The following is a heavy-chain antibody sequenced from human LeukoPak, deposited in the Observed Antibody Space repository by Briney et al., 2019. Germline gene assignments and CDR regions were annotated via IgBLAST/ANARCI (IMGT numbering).Heavy chain of an antibody. Sequence: PSETLSLTCTVSGGSISSYYWSWIRQPPGKGLEWIGYIYYSGSTNYNPSLKSRVTMSVDTSKNQFSLKLSSVTAADTAVYYCASEVRGVIPGAFDIWGQGTMVTVSS. D-gene: IGHD3-10*01. CDR1: GGSISSYY. J-gene: IGHJ3*02. CDR2: IYYSGST. CDR3: ASEVRGVIPGAFDI. V-gene: IGHV4-59*01.